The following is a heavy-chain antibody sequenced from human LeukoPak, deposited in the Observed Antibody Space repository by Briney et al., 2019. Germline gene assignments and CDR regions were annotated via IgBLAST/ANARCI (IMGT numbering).Heavy chain of an antibody. CDR2: IYYSGST. V-gene: IGHV4-59*01. CDR3: ARDYYDFWSGYHSGYMDV. Sequence: SETLSLTCTVSGGSISSYYWSWIRQPPGKGLEWIGYIYYSGSTNYNPSLKSRVTISVDTSKNQFSLKLSSVTAAGTAVYYCARDYYDFWSGYHSGYMDVWGKGTTVTVSS. CDR1: GGSISSYY. J-gene: IGHJ6*03. D-gene: IGHD3-3*01.